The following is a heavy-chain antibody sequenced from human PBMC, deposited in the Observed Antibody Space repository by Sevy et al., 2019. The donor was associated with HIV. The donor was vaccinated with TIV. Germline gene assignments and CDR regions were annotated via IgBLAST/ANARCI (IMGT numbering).Heavy chain of an antibody. CDR1: GGSISSYY. D-gene: IGHD5-18*01. Sequence: SETLSLTCTVSGGSISSYYWSWIRQPPGKGLEWIGYIYYSGSTKYNPSLKSRVTISVDTSKNQFSLKLSSVTAADTAVYYCARDAPAMVTLDAFDIWGQGTMVTVSS. V-gene: IGHV4-59*01. J-gene: IGHJ3*02. CDR3: ARDAPAMVTLDAFDI. CDR2: IYYSGST.